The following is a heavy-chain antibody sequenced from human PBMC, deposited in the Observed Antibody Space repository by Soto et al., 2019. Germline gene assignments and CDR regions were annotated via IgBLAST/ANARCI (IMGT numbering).Heavy chain of an antibody. D-gene: IGHD2-2*01. J-gene: IGHJ6*03. CDR1: GGSISSSSYY. V-gene: IGHV4-39*01. CDR2: IYYSGST. Sequence: SETLSLTCTVSGGSISSSSYYWGWIRQPPGKGLEWIGSIYYSGSTYYNPSLKSRVTISVDTSKNQFSLKLSSETAADTAVYYCARQVVVVPAATEAGYYYYYMDFWGKGTTVTVSS. CDR3: ARQVVVVPAATEAGYYYYYMDF.